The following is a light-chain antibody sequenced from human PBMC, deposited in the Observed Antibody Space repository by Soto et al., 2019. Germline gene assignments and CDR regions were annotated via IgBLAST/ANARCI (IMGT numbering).Light chain of an antibody. V-gene: IGLV2-14*01. J-gene: IGLJ1*01. CDR1: NSDGGIYDF. CDR2: EVS. Sequence: QSALTQPASVSGTPGQSITISCTGSNSDGGIYDFVSWYQHHPGRAPKLIVSEVSHRPSGVSNRFSGSKSGNTASLTISGRQSEDEADYYCISYTSDDVRYVFGTGTKLTVL. CDR3: ISYTSDDVRYV.